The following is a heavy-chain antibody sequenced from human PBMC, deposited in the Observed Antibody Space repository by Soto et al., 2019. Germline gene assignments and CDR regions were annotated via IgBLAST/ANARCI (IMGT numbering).Heavy chain of an antibody. J-gene: IGHJ4*02. CDR2: IYHSGST. CDR3: ARDSHDYGDYFDY. Sequence: SETLSLTCTVSGVSISSSSYYWGWIRQPPGKGLEWIGEIYHSGSTNYNPSLKSRVTISVDKSKNQFSLKLSSVTAADTAVYYCARDSHDYGDYFDYWGQGTLVTVSS. D-gene: IGHD4-17*01. CDR1: GVSISSSSYY. V-gene: IGHV4-39*07.